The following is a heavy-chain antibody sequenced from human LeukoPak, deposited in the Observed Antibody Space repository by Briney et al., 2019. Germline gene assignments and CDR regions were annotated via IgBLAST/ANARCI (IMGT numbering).Heavy chain of an antibody. CDR3: ARHHTSSKPIDY. D-gene: IGHD3-16*01. J-gene: IGHJ4*02. CDR1: GDSLYY. Sequence: SETLSLTCTVSGDSLYYWGWIRQPPGKGLEWIGSVYSTGHTNYNLSLKSRVTMSIDTSKNQFSLKLTSVTAADTAMYYCARHHTSSKPIDYWGQGTLVTVSS. V-gene: IGHV4-39*01. CDR2: VYSTGHT.